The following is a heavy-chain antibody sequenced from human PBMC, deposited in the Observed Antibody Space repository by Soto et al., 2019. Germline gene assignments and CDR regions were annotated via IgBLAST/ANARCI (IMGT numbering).Heavy chain of an antibody. CDR3: VRTGRMATIVGFDP. CDR2: IYYSGST. Sequence: SETLSLTCTVSGSPISSSSYYWGWISQPPGKGLEWIGSIYYSGSTYYNPSLKSRVTISVDTSKNQFSLKLSSVTAADTAVYYCVRTGRMATIVGFDPWGQGTLVTVS. J-gene: IGHJ5*02. V-gene: IGHV4-39*01. CDR1: GSPISSSSYY. D-gene: IGHD1-26*01.